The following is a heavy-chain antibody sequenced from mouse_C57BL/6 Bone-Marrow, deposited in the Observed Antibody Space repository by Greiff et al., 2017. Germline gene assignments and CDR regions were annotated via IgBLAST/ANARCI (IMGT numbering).Heavy chain of an antibody. V-gene: IGHV1-52*01. J-gene: IGHJ2*01. D-gene: IGHD3-2*02. CDR3: ARRRTAQASFDY. Sequence: VQLQQSGAELVRPGSSVKLSCKASGYTFTSYWMHWVKQRPIQGLEWIGNIDPSDSETHYNQKFKDKATLTVDKSSSTAYMQLSSLTSEDSAVYYCARRRTAQASFDYWGQGTTLTVSS. CDR2: IDPSDSET. CDR1: GYTFTSYW.